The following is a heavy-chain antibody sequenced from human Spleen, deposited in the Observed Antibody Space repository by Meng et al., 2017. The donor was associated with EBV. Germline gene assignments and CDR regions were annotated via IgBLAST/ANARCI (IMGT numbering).Heavy chain of an antibody. J-gene: IGHJ4*02. V-gene: IGHV4-34*01. CDR2: INHSGST. D-gene: IGHD3-10*01. CDR1: DGSFSAFY. CDR3: AIGVTLVRGY. Sequence: QVQIQQWGAGLLKPSDTLSLTCAVYDGSFSAFYWNWFRQSPGKGLEWIGEINHSGSTNYNPSLKSRVTMSVDTSKNQFSLKLSSLTAADTAMYYCAIGVTLVRGYWGQGTLVTVSS.